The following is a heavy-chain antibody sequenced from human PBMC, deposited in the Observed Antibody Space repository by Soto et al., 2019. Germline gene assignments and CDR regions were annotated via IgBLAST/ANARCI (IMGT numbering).Heavy chain of an antibody. CDR3: ARGSGTRDFWSGYYLYYFDY. Sequence: SETLSLTCTVSGGSISSYYWSWIRQPPGKGLEWIGYIYYSGSTDYNPSLKSRVTISVDTSKNQFSLKLSSVTAADTAVYYCARGSGTRDFWSGYYLYYFDYWGQGTLVTVSS. J-gene: IGHJ4*02. CDR2: IYYSGST. V-gene: IGHV4-59*01. D-gene: IGHD3-3*01. CDR1: GGSISSYY.